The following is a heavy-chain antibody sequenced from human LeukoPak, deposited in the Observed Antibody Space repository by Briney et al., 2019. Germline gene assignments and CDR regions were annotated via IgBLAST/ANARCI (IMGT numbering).Heavy chain of an antibody. CDR3: ARSTRGYSYADAFDY. CDR2: INTNTGNP. CDR1: GYTFTNYA. D-gene: IGHD5-18*01. J-gene: IGHJ4*02. Sequence: ASVKVSCKASGYTFTNYAMNWVRQAPGQGLEWMGWINTNTGNPTYVQGFTGRFVFSLDTSVSTAYLQISSLKAEDSAMYYCARSTRGYSYADAFDYWGQGTLVTVSS. V-gene: IGHV7-4-1*02.